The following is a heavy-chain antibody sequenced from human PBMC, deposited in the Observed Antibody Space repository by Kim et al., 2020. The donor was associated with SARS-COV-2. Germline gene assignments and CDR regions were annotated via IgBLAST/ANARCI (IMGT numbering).Heavy chain of an antibody. CDR2: IYYSGNT. Sequence: SETLSLTCTVSGGSISNSSYYWVWIRPPPGKGLEWIGSIYYSGNTYYNPALKSGSTISVDTFKNQSSLKLSALIAADSAEYYCRSPRGELLAYDYWGQET. CDR1: GGSISNSSYY. D-gene: IGHD1-26*01. V-gene: IGHV4-39*07. CDR3: RSPRGELLAYDY. J-gene: IGHJ4*02.